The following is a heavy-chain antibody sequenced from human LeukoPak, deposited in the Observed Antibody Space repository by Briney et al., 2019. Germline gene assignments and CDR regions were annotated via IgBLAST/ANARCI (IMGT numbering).Heavy chain of an antibody. CDR1: GFTFSSYA. CDR2: IDNSGRTM. Sequence: GGSLRLSCEASGFTFSSYAMSWVRQAPGKGLEWVSSIDNSGRTMYYADSVKGRFTISRDNAKNSLYLQMNSLRAEDTAVYYCVRGDSRDYWGQGTLVTVSS. CDR3: VRGDSRDY. V-gene: IGHV3-21*01. D-gene: IGHD3-22*01. J-gene: IGHJ4*02.